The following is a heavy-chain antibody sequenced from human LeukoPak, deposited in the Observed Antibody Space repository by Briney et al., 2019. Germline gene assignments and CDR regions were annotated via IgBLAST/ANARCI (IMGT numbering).Heavy chain of an antibody. CDR3: AKDGSVELPPEFYFDY. Sequence: GGSLRLSCAASGFSLSDHYMDWVRQAPGQGPELIGHIRNAGDGYTTEYAASVKGRFTVSRDDSKNSLYLQMNSLRAEDTAVYYCAKDGSVELPPEFYFDYWGQGTLVTVSS. CDR1: GFSLSDHY. CDR2: IRNAGDGYTT. J-gene: IGHJ4*02. V-gene: IGHV3-72*01. D-gene: IGHD1-7*01.